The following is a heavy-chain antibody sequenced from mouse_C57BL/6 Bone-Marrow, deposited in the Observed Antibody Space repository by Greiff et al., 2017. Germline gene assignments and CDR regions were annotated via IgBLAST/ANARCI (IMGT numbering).Heavy chain of an antibody. Sequence: QVQLKQSGPELVKPGASVKLSCKASGYTFTSYDINWVKQRPGQGLEWIGWIYPRDGSTKYNEKFKGKATLTVDTSSSTAYMELHSLTSGDSAVFVGGRLEFVGSSGDGYSDVCGTGTTVIVSS. CDR1: GYTFTSYD. D-gene: IGHD1-1*01. V-gene: IGHV1-85*01. CDR3: GRLEFVGSSGDGYSDV. J-gene: IGHJ1*03. CDR2: IYPRDGST.